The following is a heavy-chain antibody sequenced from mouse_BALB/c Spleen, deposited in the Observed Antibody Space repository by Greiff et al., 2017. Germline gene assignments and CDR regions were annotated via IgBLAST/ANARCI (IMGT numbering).Heavy chain of an antibody. CDR1: GFNIKDTY. Sequence: EVKLVESGAELVKPGASVKLSCTASGFNIKDTYMHWVKQRPEQGLEWIGRIDPANGNTKYDPKFQGKATITADTSSNTAYLQLSSLTSEDTAVYYCARDDGYYNWGQGTLVTVSA. CDR2: IDPANGNT. J-gene: IGHJ3*01. CDR3: ARDDGYYN. D-gene: IGHD2-3*01. V-gene: IGHV14-3*02.